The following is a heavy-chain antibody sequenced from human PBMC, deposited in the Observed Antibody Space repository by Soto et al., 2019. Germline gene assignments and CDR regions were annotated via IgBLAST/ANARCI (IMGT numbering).Heavy chain of an antibody. V-gene: IGHV3-15*01. D-gene: IGHD3-10*01. CDR3: TVSEITMVRGVIREYYYYMDV. Sequence: GGSLRLSCAASGFTFSNAWMSWVRQAPGKGLEWVDRIKSKTDGGTTDYAAPVKGRFTISRDDSKNTLYLQMNSLKTEDTAVYYCTVSEITMVRGVIREYYYYMDVWGKGTTVTVSS. CDR1: GFTFSNAW. CDR2: IKSKTDGGTT. J-gene: IGHJ6*03.